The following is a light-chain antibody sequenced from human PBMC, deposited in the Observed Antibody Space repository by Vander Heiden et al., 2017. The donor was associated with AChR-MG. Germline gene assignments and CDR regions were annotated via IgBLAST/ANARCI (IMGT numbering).Light chain of an antibody. Sequence: QSVLTQPPSVSGAPGQRVTSSCTGKSSNTGAGLELHWSQQGPGTAPNLLIYVNNNLRSWGPDRFSGSKAGTSAALASTGLQAEDEADYYCQSYDSRLNVLVVFGGGTKLTVL. CDR2: VNN. CDR3: QSYDSRLNVLVV. J-gene: IGLJ2*01. CDR1: SSNTGAGLE. V-gene: IGLV1-40*01.